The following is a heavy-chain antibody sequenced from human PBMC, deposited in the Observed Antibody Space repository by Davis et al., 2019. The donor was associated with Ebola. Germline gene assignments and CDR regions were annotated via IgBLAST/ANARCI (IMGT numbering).Heavy chain of an antibody. CDR2: IYYSGST. J-gene: IGHJ5*02. D-gene: IGHD3-22*01. CDR1: GGSISSYY. V-gene: IGHV4-59*08. Sequence: SETLSLTCTVSGGSISSYYWSWIRQPPGKGLEWIGYIYYSGSTNYNPSLKSRVTISVDTSKNQFSLKLSSVTAADTAVYYCARHSITMIVAWGWFDPWGQGTLVTVSS. CDR3: ARHSITMIVAWGWFDP.